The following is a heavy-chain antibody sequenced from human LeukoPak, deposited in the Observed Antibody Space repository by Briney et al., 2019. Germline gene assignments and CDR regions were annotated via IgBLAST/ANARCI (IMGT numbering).Heavy chain of an antibody. J-gene: IGHJ4*02. Sequence: SETLSLTCTVSGGSISSSSYYWGWIRQPPGKGLEWIGSIYYSGSTYYNPSLKSRVTISVDTSKNQFSLKLSSVTAADTAVYYCARVLSGSYCYDYWGQGTLVTVSS. CDR3: ARVLSGSYCYDY. V-gene: IGHV4-39*07. D-gene: IGHD1-26*01. CDR1: GGSISSSSYY. CDR2: IYYSGST.